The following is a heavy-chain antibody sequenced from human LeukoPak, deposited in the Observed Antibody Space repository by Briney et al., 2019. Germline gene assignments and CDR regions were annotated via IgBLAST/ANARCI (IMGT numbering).Heavy chain of an antibody. V-gene: IGHV4-61*05. CDR3: ARGYSSSWDGWFDP. CDR2: IYYSGST. D-gene: IGHD6-13*01. Sequence: PSETLSLTCSVSGDSISTSSYYWGWIRQPPGEGLEWIGYIYYSGSTNYNPSLKSRVTISVDTSKNQFSLKLSSVTAADTAVYYCARGYSSSWDGWFDPWGQGTLVTVSS. J-gene: IGHJ5*02. CDR1: GDSISTSSYY.